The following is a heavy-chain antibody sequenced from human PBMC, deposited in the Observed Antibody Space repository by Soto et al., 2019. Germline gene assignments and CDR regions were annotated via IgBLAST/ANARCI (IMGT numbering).Heavy chain of an antibody. CDR3: ARGYDYGSGDNGMDV. J-gene: IGHJ6*02. V-gene: IGHV1-8*01. CDR2: MNPNSGNT. CDR1: GYTFTSYD. Sequence: QVQLVQSGAEVKKPGASVKVSCKASGYTFTSYDINWVRQATGQGLEWMGWMNPNSGNTGYAQKFQGRGTITRNTSISTAYMELSRLRSEYTAVYYCARGYDYGSGDNGMDVWGQGTTVTVSS. D-gene: IGHD3-10*01.